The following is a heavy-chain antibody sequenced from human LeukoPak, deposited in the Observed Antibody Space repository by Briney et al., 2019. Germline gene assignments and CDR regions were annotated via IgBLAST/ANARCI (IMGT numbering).Heavy chain of an antibody. CDR2: ISLSGLT. CDR3: SRESGAFSPFGY. V-gene: IGHV4-4*02. CDR1: GGSISSTNW. Sequence: SETLSLTCSVSGGSISSTNWWSSVRQPPGQGLEWIGEISLSGLTNYNPSLKSRVTMSLDKSKNHLSLNLTSVTAADTAVYYCSRESGAFSPFGYWGKGTLVTVSS. J-gene: IGHJ4*02. D-gene: IGHD1-26*01.